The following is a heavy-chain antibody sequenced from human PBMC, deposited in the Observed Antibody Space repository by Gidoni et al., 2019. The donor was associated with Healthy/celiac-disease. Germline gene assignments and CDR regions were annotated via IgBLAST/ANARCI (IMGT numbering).Heavy chain of an antibody. CDR2: IRSKANSYAT. Sequence: EVQLVESGGGLVQPGGSLTLSCAASGFTFSGSAMHWVRQASGKGLEWVGRIRSKANSYATAYAASVKGRFTISRDDSKNTAYLQMNSLKTEDTAVYYCTTLAVAGMVGGGIDYWGQGTLVTVSS. CDR3: TTLAVAGMVGGGIDY. V-gene: IGHV3-73*02. J-gene: IGHJ4*02. CDR1: GFTFSGSA. D-gene: IGHD6-19*01.